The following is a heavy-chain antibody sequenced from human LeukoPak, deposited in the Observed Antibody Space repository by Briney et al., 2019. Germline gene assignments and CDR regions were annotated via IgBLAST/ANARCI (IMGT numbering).Heavy chain of an antibody. V-gene: IGHV3-30*18. CDR2: ISYDGSNK. CDR3: AKDRSGIAPGTMDN. CDR1: GFTFSNDG. J-gene: IGHJ4*02. Sequence: GGSLRPSCAASGFTFSNDGMHWVRQAPGKGLEWVPLISYDGSNKYYADSVKGRFTISRDNSKNTLYLQMNSLRAEDTAVYYCAKDRSGIAPGTMDNWGQETLVTVSS. D-gene: IGHD1-1*01.